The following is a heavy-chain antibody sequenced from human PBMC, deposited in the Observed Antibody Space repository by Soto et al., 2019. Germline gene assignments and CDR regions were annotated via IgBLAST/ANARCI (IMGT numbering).Heavy chain of an antibody. CDR2: IYYSGST. V-gene: IGHV4-59*01. Sequence: PSETLSLTCTVSGGSISSYYWSWIRQPPGKGLEWIGYIYYSGSTNYNPSLKSRVTISVDTSKNQFSLKLSSVTAADTAVYYCAASEGDTGFDPWGQGTLVTVSS. D-gene: IGHD5-18*01. CDR1: GGSISSYY. J-gene: IGHJ5*02. CDR3: AASEGDTGFDP.